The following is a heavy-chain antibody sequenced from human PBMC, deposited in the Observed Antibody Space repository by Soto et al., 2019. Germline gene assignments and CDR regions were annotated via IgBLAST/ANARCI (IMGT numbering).Heavy chain of an antibody. Sequence: SETLSLTCTVSGASIRGSDYYWSWIRQPPGKGLEWIGYIYFSGSNYYNPSLKSRVTISEDTSNNHFSLKLSSVTAADTAVYYCAGGLYGYYAFDHWGQGALVT. CDR2: IYFSGSN. J-gene: IGHJ4*02. CDR1: GASIRGSDYY. V-gene: IGHV4-30-4*01. D-gene: IGHD4-17*01. CDR3: AGGLYGYYAFDH.